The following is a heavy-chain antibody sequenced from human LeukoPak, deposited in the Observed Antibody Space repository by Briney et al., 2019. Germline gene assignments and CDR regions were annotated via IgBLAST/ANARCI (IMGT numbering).Heavy chain of an antibody. Sequence: GGSLRLSCAASGFTSSNAWMGWVRQAPGKGLEWVGRIKSKTDGGTTDYAAPVKGRFTISRDDSKNTLYLQMNSLKTEDTAVYYCTTGELLWFGEPRERFDYWGQGTLVTVSS. J-gene: IGHJ4*02. V-gene: IGHV3-15*01. CDR1: GFTSSNAW. CDR3: TTGELLWFGEPRERFDY. D-gene: IGHD3-10*01. CDR2: IKSKTDGGTT.